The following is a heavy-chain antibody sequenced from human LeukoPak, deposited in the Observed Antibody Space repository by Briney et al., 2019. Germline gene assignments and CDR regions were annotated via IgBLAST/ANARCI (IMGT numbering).Heavy chain of an antibody. CDR2: IYTSGST. J-gene: IGHJ4*02. V-gene: IGHV4-38-2*02. CDR3: ASPAAGTIGPDN. CDR1: GYSISSGYY. Sequence: PSETLSLTCTVSGYSISSGYYWGWLRQPPGKGLEWIGRIYTSGSTNYNPSLKSRVTMSVDTSKNQFSLKLSSVTAADTAVYYCASPAAGTIGPDNWGQGTLVTVSS. D-gene: IGHD6-13*01.